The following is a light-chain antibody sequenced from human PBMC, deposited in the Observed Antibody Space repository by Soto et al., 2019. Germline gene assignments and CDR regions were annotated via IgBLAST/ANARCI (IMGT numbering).Light chain of an antibody. J-gene: IGKJ4*01. V-gene: IGKV1-13*02. CDR3: QQLQAYPLT. CDR1: QDISTS. Sequence: QLTQSPSSLSASVGDRVTIPCRASQDISTSLAWYQQKPGKPPKLLIYDASTLESGVPSRFSDRGSATDFSRTISSLQPEDSATYLCQQLQAYPLTFGGGTRVDIK. CDR2: DAS.